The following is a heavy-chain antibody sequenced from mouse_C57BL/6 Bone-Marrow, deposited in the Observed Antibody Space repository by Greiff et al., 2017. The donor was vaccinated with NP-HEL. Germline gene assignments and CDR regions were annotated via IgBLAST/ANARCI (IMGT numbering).Heavy chain of an antibody. CDR2: INPNNGGT. Sequence: EVQLQQSGPELVKPGASVKISCKASGYTFTDYYMNWVKQSHGKSLEWIGDINPNNGGTSYNQKFKGKATLTVDKSSSTAYMELRSLTSEDSAVYYCARFRQLRLRMDYWGQGTSVTVSS. D-gene: IGHD3-2*02. J-gene: IGHJ4*01. CDR1: GYTFTDYY. V-gene: IGHV1-26*01. CDR3: ARFRQLRLRMDY.